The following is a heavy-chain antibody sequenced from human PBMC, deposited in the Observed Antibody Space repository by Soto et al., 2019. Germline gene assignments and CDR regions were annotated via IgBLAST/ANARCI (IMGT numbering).Heavy chain of an antibody. J-gene: IGHJ6*02. V-gene: IGHV3-30*18. CDR3: AKDSTAYTHYYYGMDV. D-gene: IGHD4-4*01. Sequence: GGSLRLSCAASGFTFSSYGMHWVRQAPGKGLEWVAVISYDGGNKYYADSVKGRFTISRDNSKNTLYLQMNSLRAEDTAVYYCAKDSTAYTHYYYGMDVWGQGTTVTVSS. CDR1: GFTFSSYG. CDR2: ISYDGGNK.